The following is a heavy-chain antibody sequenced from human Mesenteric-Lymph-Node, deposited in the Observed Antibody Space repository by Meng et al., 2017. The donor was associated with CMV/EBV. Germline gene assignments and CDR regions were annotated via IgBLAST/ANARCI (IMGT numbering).Heavy chain of an antibody. CDR1: GGTFGSYT. J-gene: IGHJ6*02. D-gene: IGHD1-1*01. CDR3: VRVPGPTVYYYGMDV. Sequence: KISCKASGGTFGSYTINWVRQAPGQGLEWMGRIIPMVGSVTYAQKFQGRVTVTADKSTSTAYMELSSLRSEDTAVYYCVRVPGPTVYYYGMDVWGQGTTVTVSS. V-gene: IGHV1-69*08. CDR2: IIPMVGSV.